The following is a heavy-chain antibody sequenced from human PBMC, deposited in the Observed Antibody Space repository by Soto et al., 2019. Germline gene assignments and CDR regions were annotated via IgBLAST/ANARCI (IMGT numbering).Heavy chain of an antibody. CDR2: ISGYNGDT. Sequence: QGQLVQSGPEVKKPGASVKVSCKTSGYTFSRYGISWVRQAPGQGLEWMGWISGYNGDTNYAQKVQGRVTMTIDTSTYTAYMELRSPTAYYTAIYYCAKNGQPPYSDSGMDVWGQGTTVTVSS. J-gene: IGHJ6*02. V-gene: IGHV1-18*01. D-gene: IGHD4-4*01. CDR3: AKNGQPPYSDSGMDV. CDR1: GYTFSRYG.